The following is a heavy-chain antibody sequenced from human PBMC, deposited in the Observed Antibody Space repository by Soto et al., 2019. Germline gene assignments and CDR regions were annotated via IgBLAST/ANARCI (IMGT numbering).Heavy chain of an antibody. J-gene: IGHJ5*02. CDR1: GYTFTRYT. CDR2: INPDNGNT. CDR3: ARGIATGQLDP. D-gene: IGHD2-15*01. Sequence: QVQLVQSGAEVKQPGASVKISCKASGYTFTRYTVNWVRQAPGQRLEWMGWINPDNGNTKSSQKFQDRVIITRDTSASTAYMDLSSLRSEDTAVYYCARGIATGQLDPWGQGTLVTVSS. V-gene: IGHV1-3*01.